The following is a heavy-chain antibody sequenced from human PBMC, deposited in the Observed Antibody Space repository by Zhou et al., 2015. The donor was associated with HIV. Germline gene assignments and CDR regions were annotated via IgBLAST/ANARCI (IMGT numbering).Heavy chain of an antibody. V-gene: IGHV3-33*06. CDR1: GFTFSSYG. Sequence: QVQLVESGGGVVQPGRSLRLSCAASGFTFSSYGMHWVRQAPGKGLEWVAVIWYDGSNKYYADSVKGRFTISRDNSKNTLYLQMNSLRAEDTAVYYCAKEKDYDILDSVFDYWGQGTLVTVSS. D-gene: IGHD3-9*01. CDR2: IWYDGSNK. CDR3: AKEKDYDILDSVFDY. J-gene: IGHJ4*02.